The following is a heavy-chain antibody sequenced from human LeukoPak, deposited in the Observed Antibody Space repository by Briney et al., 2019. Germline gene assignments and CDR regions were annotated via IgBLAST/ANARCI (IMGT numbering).Heavy chain of an antibody. CDR1: GYTFNSFS. D-gene: IGHD2-2*01. CDR3: ARGGVGYCSTNCPSNWFDP. V-gene: IGHV1-18*01. Sequence: VASVKVSCKASGYTFNSFSINWVRQAPGQGLEWMGWISTYNGNTNHSQKLQGRVTMTTDTSTSTAYMELRSLRSDDTAVYYCARGGVGYCSTNCPSNWFDPWGQGTQVTVSS. CDR2: ISTYNGNT. J-gene: IGHJ5*02.